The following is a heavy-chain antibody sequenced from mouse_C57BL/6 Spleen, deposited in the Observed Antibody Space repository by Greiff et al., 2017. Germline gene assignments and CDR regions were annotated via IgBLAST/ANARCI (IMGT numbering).Heavy chain of an antibody. J-gene: IGHJ1*03. V-gene: IGHV1-26*01. D-gene: IGHD1-1*01. CDR2: INPNNGGT. Sequence: VQLQQSGPELVKPGASVKISCKASGYTFTDYYMNWVKQSHGKSLEWIGDINPNNGGTSYNQKFKGKATLTVDKSSSTAYMELRSLTSEDSAVYYCARGPTYGSSHYWYFDVWGTGTTVTVSS. CDR1: GYTFTDYY. CDR3: ARGPTYGSSHYWYFDV.